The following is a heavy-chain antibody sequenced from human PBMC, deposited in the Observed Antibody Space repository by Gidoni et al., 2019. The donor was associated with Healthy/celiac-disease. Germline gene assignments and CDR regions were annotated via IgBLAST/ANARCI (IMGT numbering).Heavy chain of an antibody. V-gene: IGHV3-9*01. D-gene: IGHD2-8*02. J-gene: IGHJ5*02. CDR1: GFTFDDYA. Sequence: EVQLVESGGGLVQPGRSLRLSCAASGFTFDDYARHWVRQAPGKGLEWVSGISWNSGSIGYADSVKGRFTISRDNAKNSLYLQMNSLRAEDTALYYCAKDTTGGGFDPWGQGTLVTVSS. CDR3: AKDTTGGGFDP. CDR2: ISWNSGSI.